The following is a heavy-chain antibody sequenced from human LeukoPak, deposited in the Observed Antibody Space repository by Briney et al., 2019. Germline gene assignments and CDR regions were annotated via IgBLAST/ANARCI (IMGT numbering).Heavy chain of an antibody. Sequence: SVKVSCKASGGTFSSYAISWVRQAPGQGLEWMGGIIPIFGTANYAQKFQGRVTITADESTSTAYMELSSLRSEDTAVYYCARAETYYYDSSGLIFDYWGQGTLVTVSS. D-gene: IGHD3-22*01. CDR3: ARAETYYYDSSGLIFDY. CDR2: IIPIFGTA. CDR1: GGTFSSYA. J-gene: IGHJ4*02. V-gene: IGHV1-69*01.